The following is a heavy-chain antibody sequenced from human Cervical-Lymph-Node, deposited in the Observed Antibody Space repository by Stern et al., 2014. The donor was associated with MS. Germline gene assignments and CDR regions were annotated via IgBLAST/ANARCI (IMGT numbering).Heavy chain of an antibody. CDR1: GGSISSGSYY. D-gene: IGHD1-1*01. CDR3: AAGPALISFDY. CDR2: IYTSGST. J-gene: IGHJ4*02. V-gene: IGHV4-61*02. Sequence: QVQLQESGPGLVKPSQTLSLTCTVSGGSISSGSYYWSWIRQPAGKGLEWIGRIYTSGSTNYNPSLKSRVTISVDTSKNQFSLKLSSVTAADTAVYYCAAGPALISFDYWGQGTLVTVSS.